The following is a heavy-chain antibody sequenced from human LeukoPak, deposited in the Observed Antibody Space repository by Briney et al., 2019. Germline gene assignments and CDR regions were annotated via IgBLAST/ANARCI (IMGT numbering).Heavy chain of an antibody. J-gene: IGHJ4*02. V-gene: IGHV5-51*01. Sequence: GESLKISCKGSGYSFTSYWIGWVRQMPGKGLEWMGIIYPGDSDTRYGPSFQGQVTISADKSISTAYLQWSSLKASDTAMYYCARSTMVRGVTRTYYFDYWGQGTLVTVSS. CDR2: IYPGDSDT. CDR1: GYSFTSYW. CDR3: ARSTMVRGVTRTYYFDY. D-gene: IGHD3-10*01.